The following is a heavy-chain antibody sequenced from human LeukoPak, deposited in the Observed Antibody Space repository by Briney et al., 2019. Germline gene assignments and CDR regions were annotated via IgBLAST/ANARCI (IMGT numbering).Heavy chain of an antibody. CDR3: ARDRRGTGLDY. CDR1: GFTFSSYA. V-gene: IGHV3-30-3*01. D-gene: IGHD1-1*01. J-gene: IGHJ4*02. Sequence: PGGSLRLSCAASGFTFSSYAMHWVRQAPGNGLEWVAVISYDGSSKYYADSVKGRFTISRDNSKNTLYLQMNSLRAEDTAVYYCARDRRGTGLDYWGQGTLVTVSS. CDR2: ISYDGSSK.